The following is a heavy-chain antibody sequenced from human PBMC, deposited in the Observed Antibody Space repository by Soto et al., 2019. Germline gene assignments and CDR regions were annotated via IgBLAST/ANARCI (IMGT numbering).Heavy chain of an antibody. D-gene: IGHD2-15*01. CDR3: ARLRSTAVRILDP. J-gene: IGHJ5*02. V-gene: IGHV4-59*01. CDR1: GGSISNYY. Sequence: SETLSLTCTVFGGSISNYYWSWIRQPPGKGLEYIGYLYYSGSTHYNPSLKSRVSISVDTSRNQFSLKLTSVAAADTAVYFCARLRSTAVRILDPSGQGTMVTVYS. CDR2: LYYSGST.